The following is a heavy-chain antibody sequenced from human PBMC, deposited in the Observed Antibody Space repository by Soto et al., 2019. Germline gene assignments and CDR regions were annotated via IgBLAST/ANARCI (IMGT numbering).Heavy chain of an antibody. D-gene: IGHD3-9*01. CDR2: IYYSGST. CDR1: GGSISSGGYY. V-gene: IGHV4-31*03. Sequence: QVQLQESGPGLVKPSQTLFLTCTVSGGSISSGGYYWSWIRQHPGKGLEWIGYIYYSGSTYYNPSLKSRVTISVDTSKNQFSLKLSSVTAADTAVYYCARKYYDILTGPSYWYFDLWGRGTLVTVSS. CDR3: ARKYYDILTGPSYWYFDL. J-gene: IGHJ2*01.